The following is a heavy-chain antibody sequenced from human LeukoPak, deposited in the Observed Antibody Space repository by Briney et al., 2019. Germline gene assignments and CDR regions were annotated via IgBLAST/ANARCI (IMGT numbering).Heavy chain of an antibody. Sequence: GASVKVSCKASGGTFSSYAISWVRQAPGQGLEWMGGIIPIFGTANYAQKFQGRVTITADKSTSTAYMELSSLRSEDTAVYYCARIMEAAAGIVGSYFDYWGQGTLVTVSS. D-gene: IGHD6-13*01. CDR2: IIPIFGTA. J-gene: IGHJ4*02. V-gene: IGHV1-69*06. CDR1: GGTFSSYA. CDR3: ARIMEAAAGIVGSYFDY.